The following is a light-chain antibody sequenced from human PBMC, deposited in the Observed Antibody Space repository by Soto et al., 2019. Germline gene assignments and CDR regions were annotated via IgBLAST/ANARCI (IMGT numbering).Light chain of an antibody. Sequence: DIRMTQSPSTLSPSLGDRVSISCRASQSISSWSAWYQQKPGKAPKPPIYDASSLESGVPSRSSGSGSGTEFTLTISSLQPDDLATYYCQQYNRYWTFGQGTKV. J-gene: IGKJ1*01. CDR1: QSISSW. V-gene: IGKV1-5*01. CDR2: DAS. CDR3: QQYNRYWT.